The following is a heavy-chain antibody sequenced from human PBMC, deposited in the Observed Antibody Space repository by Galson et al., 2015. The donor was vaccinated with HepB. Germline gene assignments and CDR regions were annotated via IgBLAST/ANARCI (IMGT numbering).Heavy chain of an antibody. J-gene: IGHJ4*02. Sequence: SVKVSCKASGYKFTSYGVSWVRQAPGQGLEWMGWISTYSGDTNYAQKFQGRVTMTTDTTTSTAFMELRSLRSDDTAVYYCARDKDYLFDYWGQGTLVTVSS. D-gene: IGHD2/OR15-2a*01. CDR2: ISTYSGDT. V-gene: IGHV1-18*04. CDR3: ARDKDYLFDY. CDR1: GYKFTSYG.